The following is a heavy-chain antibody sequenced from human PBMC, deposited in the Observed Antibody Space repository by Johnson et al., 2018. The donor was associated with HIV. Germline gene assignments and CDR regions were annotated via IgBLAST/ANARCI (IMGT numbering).Heavy chain of an antibody. D-gene: IGHD2-8*02. V-gene: IGHV3-30*02. Sequence: VQLVESGGGVVQPGGSLRLSCAASGFTFSSYGMHWVRQAPGKGLEWVAFIRYDGSNKYYADSVKGRFTISRDNSKNTLYLQMNSLRAEDTAVYYCAKDLDRELLALWAFHTWGQGTMVTVSS. CDR2: IRYDGSNK. J-gene: IGHJ3*02. CDR1: GFTFSSYG. CDR3: AKDLDRELLALWAFHT.